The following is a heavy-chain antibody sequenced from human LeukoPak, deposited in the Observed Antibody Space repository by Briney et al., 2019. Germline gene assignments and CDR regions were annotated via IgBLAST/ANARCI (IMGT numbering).Heavy chain of an antibody. Sequence: GGSLGLSCAASGFTFDDYAMHWVRQAPGKGLEWVSGISWNSGSIGYADSVKGRFTISRDNAKNSLYLQMNSLRADDTAVYYCATDLVYTFDYWGRGTLVTVSS. V-gene: IGHV3-9*01. CDR3: ATDLVYTFDY. CDR2: ISWNSGSI. D-gene: IGHD4-4*01. CDR1: GFTFDDYA. J-gene: IGHJ4*02.